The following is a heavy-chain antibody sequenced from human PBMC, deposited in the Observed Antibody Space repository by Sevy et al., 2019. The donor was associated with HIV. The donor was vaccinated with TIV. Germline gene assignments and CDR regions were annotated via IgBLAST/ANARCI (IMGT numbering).Heavy chain of an antibody. CDR2: FDPEDGEI. D-gene: IGHD3-22*01. CDR3: ATTKDDYDSSGYPFDY. CDR1: GYTLTRFS. Sequence: ASVKVSCKDTGYTLTRFSMHWVRQTPGKGLEWMGTFDPEDGEIIYAQRFQGRVIMTEDTSADTAHMDLSSLTSEDTAVYYCATTKDDYDSSGYPFDYWGQGTLVTVSS. V-gene: IGHV1-24*01. J-gene: IGHJ4*02.